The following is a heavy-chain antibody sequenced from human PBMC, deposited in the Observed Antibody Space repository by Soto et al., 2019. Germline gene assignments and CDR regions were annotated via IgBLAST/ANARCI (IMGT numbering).Heavy chain of an antibody. D-gene: IGHD2-2*02. CDR3: AKGGYCSSTSCYTSFDY. CDR1: GFTFSSYA. Sequence: GSLRLSCAASGFTFSSYAMSWVRQAPGKGLEWVSAISGSGGTTYYADSVKGRFTISRDNSKNTLYLQMNSLRAEDTAVYYCAKGGYCSSTSCYTSFDYWGQGTLVTVSS. CDR2: ISGSGGTT. J-gene: IGHJ4*02. V-gene: IGHV3-23*01.